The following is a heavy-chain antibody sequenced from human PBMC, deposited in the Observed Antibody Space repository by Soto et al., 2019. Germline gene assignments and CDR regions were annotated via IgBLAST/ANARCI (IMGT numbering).Heavy chain of an antibody. V-gene: IGHV2-5*02. J-gene: IGHJ4*02. CDR2: IYWDDDK. D-gene: IGHD3-16*01. CDR3: AHSALHMITFGGVGVTGYDY. Sequence: QITLKESGPTLVKPTQTLTLTCTFSGFSLSTSGVGVGWIRQPPGKALEWLALIYWDDDKRYSPSLKSRLTITKDTSKNQVVLTRTNMDPVDTATYYCAHSALHMITFGGVGVTGYDYWGQGTLVTVSS. CDR1: GFSLSTSGVG.